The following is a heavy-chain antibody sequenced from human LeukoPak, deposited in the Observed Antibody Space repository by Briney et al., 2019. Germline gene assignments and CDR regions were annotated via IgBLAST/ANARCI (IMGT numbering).Heavy chain of an antibody. CDR3: ARDLYYYDSSGLGPDAFDI. Sequence: GSLRLSCAASGFTVSSNYMSWVRQAPGKGLEWVSVIYSGGSTYYADSVKGRFTISRDNSKNTLYLQMNSLRAEDTAVYYCARDLYYYDSSGLGPDAFDIWGQGTMVTVSS. V-gene: IGHV3-66*01. CDR2: IYSGGST. CDR1: GFTVSSNY. D-gene: IGHD3-22*01. J-gene: IGHJ3*02.